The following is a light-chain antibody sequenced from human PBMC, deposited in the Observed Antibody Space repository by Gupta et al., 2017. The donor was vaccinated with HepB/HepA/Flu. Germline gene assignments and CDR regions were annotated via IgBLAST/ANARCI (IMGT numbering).Light chain of an antibody. CDR3: QAWDSSTPPVV. CDR2: QDS. Sequence: SYELTHPPSVSVSPGQTASITCSGDKMGDKYACWYQQKPGQSPVLVIYQDSKRPSGIPERFSGSNSGTTATLAISGTQAMDEADYYCQAWDSSTPPVVFGGGTKLTVL. J-gene: IGLJ2*01. CDR1: KMGDKY. V-gene: IGLV3-1*01.